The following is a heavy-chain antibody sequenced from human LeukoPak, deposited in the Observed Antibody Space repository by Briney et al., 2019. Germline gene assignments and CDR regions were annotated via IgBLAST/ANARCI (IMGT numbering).Heavy chain of an antibody. Sequence: GASVKVSCKASGYTFTSYYMHWVRQAPGQGLEWMGIINPSGGSTSYAQKFQGRVTMTRDTSTSTVYMELSSLRSEDTAVYYCARDPSALYYYDSSGYYFGYFDYWGQGTLVTVSS. D-gene: IGHD3-22*01. V-gene: IGHV1-46*01. CDR2: INPSGGST. CDR1: GYTFTSYY. CDR3: ARDPSALYYYDSSGYYFGYFDY. J-gene: IGHJ4*02.